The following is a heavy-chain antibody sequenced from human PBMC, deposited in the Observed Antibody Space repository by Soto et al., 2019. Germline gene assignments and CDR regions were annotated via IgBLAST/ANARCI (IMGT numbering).Heavy chain of an antibody. V-gene: IGHV4-4*02. CDR3: ARDQNGSGNYYTRYFDY. J-gene: IGHJ4*02. CDR2: IFHSGST. D-gene: IGHD3-10*01. CDR1: GGSINSRYW. Sequence: SETLSLTCAVSGGSINSRYWWSWVRQSPGKGLEWIGEIFHSGSTNYNPSLKSRVTISVDKSKNQFSLNLSSVTAADTAVYYCARDQNGSGNYYTRYFDYWGQGTLVTVSS.